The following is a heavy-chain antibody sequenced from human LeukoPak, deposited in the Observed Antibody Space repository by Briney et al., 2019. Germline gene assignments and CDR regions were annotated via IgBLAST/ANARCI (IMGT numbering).Heavy chain of an antibody. D-gene: IGHD3-10*01. J-gene: IGHJ4*02. CDR3: AIRGSPMVRNY. Sequence: GGSLRLSCAASGFTFTTYSMNWVRQAPGKGLEWVSSISSSSSYIYYADSVKGRFTISVDNAKNSLYLQMNSLRAEDTAVYYCAIRGSPMVRNYWGQRTLVTVSS. CDR1: GFTFTTYS. V-gene: IGHV3-21*01. CDR2: ISSSSSYI.